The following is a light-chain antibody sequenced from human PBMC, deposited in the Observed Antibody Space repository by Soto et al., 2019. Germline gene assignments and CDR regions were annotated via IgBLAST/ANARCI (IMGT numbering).Light chain of an antibody. Sequence: DIQMTQSPSSLSASVGDRVTIACQSSHDVSRNLNWFQQKPGEAPKLLIYDASNLERGVPSRFSGSGSGTDFTLTISSLQPEDVATYYCQQYNSMLSFGGGTEVESK. CDR3: QQYNSMLS. V-gene: IGKV1-33*01. CDR1: HDVSRN. CDR2: DAS. J-gene: IGKJ4*01.